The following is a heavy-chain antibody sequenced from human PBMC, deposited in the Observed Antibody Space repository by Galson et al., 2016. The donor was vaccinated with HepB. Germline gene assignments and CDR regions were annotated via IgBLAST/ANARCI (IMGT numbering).Heavy chain of an antibody. J-gene: IGHJ6*02. CDR2: IYDSGST. CDR3: AIRLGRDVANYHYYSLDV. V-gene: IGHV4-59*11. D-gene: IGHD3-16*01. Sequence: ETLSLTCTVSGASISAHYWSWIRQPPGKGLEWIGYIYDSGSTNYNSSLNSRVTISRDTSKNQFSLKLTSVTAADTAVYYCAIRLGRDVANYHYYSLDVWGQGTLVTVSS. CDR1: GASISAHY.